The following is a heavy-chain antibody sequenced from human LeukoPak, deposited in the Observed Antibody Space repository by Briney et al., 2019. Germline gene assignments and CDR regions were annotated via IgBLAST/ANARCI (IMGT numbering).Heavy chain of an antibody. CDR3: ARHGYSHGEYYFDF. Sequence: PSETLSLTCDVSGGSIRSSCYCWGWLRQPPGKGLEWIGSIYYSGITYYNPSLMSRVTISVDTSKNQFSLKLSSVTAADTAVYYCARHGYSHGEYYFDFWGQGTLDTVSS. CDR1: GGSIRSSCYC. J-gene: IGHJ4*02. CDR2: IYYSGIT. D-gene: IGHD5-18*01. V-gene: IGHV4-39*01.